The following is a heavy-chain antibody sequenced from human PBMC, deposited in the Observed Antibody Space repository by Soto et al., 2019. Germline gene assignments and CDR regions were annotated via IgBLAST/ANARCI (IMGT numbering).Heavy chain of an antibody. CDR1: GYTFTSYG. J-gene: IGHJ6*04. D-gene: IGHD3-9*01. CDR3: AGASNCEILSLHYYYYYDMDV. V-gene: IGHV1-18*01. Sequence: ASVKVSCKASGYTFTSYGISWVRQAPGQGLEWMGWISAYNGNTNYAQKLQGRVTMTTDTSASTAYMELRSLRSDDTAVYYCAGASNCEILSLHYYYYYDMDVWGEGXTVTVYS. CDR2: ISAYNGNT.